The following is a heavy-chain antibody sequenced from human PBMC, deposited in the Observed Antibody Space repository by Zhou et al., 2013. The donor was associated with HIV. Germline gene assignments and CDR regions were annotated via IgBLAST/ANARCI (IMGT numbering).Heavy chain of an antibody. V-gene: IGHV1-18*01. CDR3: AREIAWSGGPIFYLGFNV. D-gene: IGHD3-3*02. CDR1: GYTFSSYG. CDR2: ISAYNGYT. J-gene: IGHJ6*02. Sequence: QVHLVQSGAEVKKPGASVKVSCKASGYTFSSYGITWVRQAPGQGLEWMGWISAYNGYTNFAQRFQGRLTITADESTHTLSMELRGLTLDDSATYFCAREIAWSGGPIFYLGFNVWGQGTPVSVS.